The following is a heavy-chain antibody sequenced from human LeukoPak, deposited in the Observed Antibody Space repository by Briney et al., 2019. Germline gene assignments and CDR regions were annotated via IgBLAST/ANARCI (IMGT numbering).Heavy chain of an antibody. D-gene: IGHD6-19*01. Sequence: SETLSLTCTVSGGSISSYYWSWIRQPPGKGLEWIVYIYYSGSTNYNPSLKSRVTISVDTSKNQFSLKLSSVTAADTAVYYCARQRIAVARPVGWFVPWGQGTLVTVSS. J-gene: IGHJ5*02. CDR2: IYYSGST. CDR1: GGSISSYY. CDR3: ARQRIAVARPVGWFVP. V-gene: IGHV4-59*08.